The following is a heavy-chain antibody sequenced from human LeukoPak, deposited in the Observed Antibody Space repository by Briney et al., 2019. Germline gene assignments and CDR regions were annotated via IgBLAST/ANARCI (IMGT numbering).Heavy chain of an antibody. CDR2: IYTSGST. V-gene: IGHV4-4*07. D-gene: IGHD3-9*01. Sequence: SETLSLTCTVSGGSISSYYWSWIRQPAGKGLEWIGRIYTSGSTNYNPSLKSRVTMSVDTSKNQFSLKLSSVTAADTAVYYCARRGFYYDILTGYRYYFDYWGQGTLVTVSS. CDR3: ARRGFYYDILTGYRYYFDY. CDR1: GGSISSYY. J-gene: IGHJ4*02.